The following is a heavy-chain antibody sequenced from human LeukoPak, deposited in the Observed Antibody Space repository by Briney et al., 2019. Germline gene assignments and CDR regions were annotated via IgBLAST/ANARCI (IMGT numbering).Heavy chain of an antibody. CDR2: ISYDGSNK. CDR3: TDSSESDY. CDR1: GFTFSSYA. J-gene: IGHJ4*02. Sequence: PGGSLTLSCAASGFTFSSYAMHWVRQAPGKGLEWVAVISYDGSNKYYADSVKGRFTISRDKSKNTLHLQMNSLRAEDTAVYYCTDSSESDYWGQGTLVTVSS. V-gene: IGHV3-30*04. D-gene: IGHD6-19*01.